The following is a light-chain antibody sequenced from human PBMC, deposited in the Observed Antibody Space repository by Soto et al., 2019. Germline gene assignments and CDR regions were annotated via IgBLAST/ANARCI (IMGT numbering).Light chain of an antibody. V-gene: IGKV1-5*03. Sequence: DIQMTQSPSTPSASVGDRVTINCRASQSISAWLAWYQQKPGKAPRLLIYKASTLEIGVPSRFSGSGSGTEFTLTISSLQPDDVATYYCQQYNDYSWTFGQGTTVDIK. CDR3: QQYNDYSWT. CDR2: KAS. CDR1: QSISAW. J-gene: IGKJ1*01.